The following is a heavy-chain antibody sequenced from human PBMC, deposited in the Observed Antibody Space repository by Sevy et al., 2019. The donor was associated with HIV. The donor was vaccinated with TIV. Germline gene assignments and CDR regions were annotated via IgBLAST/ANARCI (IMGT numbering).Heavy chain of an antibody. CDR1: GFTFSSYG. CDR3: AKDGRRGIQLWGDYYYYGMDV. D-gene: IGHD5-18*01. J-gene: IGHJ6*02. CDR2: IRYDGSNK. Sequence: GGSLRLSCAASGFTFSSYGMHWVRQAPGKGLEWVAFIRYDGSNKYYADSVKGRFTISRDNSKNTLYLQMNSLRAEDTAVDYCAKDGRRGIQLWGDYYYYGMDVWGQGTTVTVSS. V-gene: IGHV3-30*02.